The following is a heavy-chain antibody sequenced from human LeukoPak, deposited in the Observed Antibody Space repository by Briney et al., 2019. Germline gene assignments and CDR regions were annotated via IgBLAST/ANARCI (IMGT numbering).Heavy chain of an antibody. CDR2: ISYDGSNK. D-gene: IGHD4-17*01. V-gene: IGHV3-30*18. Sequence: PGGSLRLSCAASGFSFSSYAMGWVRQAPGKGLEWVAVISYDGSNKYYADSVKGRFTISRDNSKNTLYLQMNSLRAEDTAVYYCAKTTATVTKGHNLDYWGQGTLVTVSS. CDR3: AKTTATVTKGHNLDY. J-gene: IGHJ4*02. CDR1: GFSFSSYA.